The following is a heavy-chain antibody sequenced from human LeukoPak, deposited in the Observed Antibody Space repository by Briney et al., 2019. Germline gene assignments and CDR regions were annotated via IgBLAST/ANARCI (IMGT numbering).Heavy chain of an antibody. Sequence: PGGSLRLSCAASGFTFSSYAMSWVRQAPGKGLEWVSAISGSGGSTYYADSVKGRFTISRDNSKNTLYLQMNSLRAEDTAVYYCAKDLLGIGIAAAGYFDYWGQGTLVTVSS. D-gene: IGHD6-13*01. J-gene: IGHJ4*02. CDR2: ISGSGGST. CDR3: AKDLLGIGIAAAGYFDY. CDR1: GFTFSSYA. V-gene: IGHV3-23*01.